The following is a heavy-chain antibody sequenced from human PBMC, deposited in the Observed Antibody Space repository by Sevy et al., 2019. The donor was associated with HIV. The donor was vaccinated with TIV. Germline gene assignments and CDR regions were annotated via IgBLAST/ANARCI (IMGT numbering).Heavy chain of an antibody. J-gene: IGHJ1*01. V-gene: IGHV3-7*03. CDR2: IKQDGYET. CDR3: VXXXXEXXXXXXX. CDR1: GFNXRNSW. Sequence: GGSLRLSCATFGFNXRNSWMAWVRQPPGKGLEFLADIKQDGYETYYVDSVKGRFTISRDNAKNSLHLQMNSLRAEDTAMYFCVXXXXEXXXXXXXWGXXTPVTVSS.